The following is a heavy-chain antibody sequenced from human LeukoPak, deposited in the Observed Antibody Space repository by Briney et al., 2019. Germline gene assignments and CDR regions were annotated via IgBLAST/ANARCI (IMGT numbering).Heavy chain of an antibody. D-gene: IGHD3-16*01. Sequence: SGGSLRLSCAASGYTFSSYAMSWVRQAPGKGLEWVSAISGSGGSTYYADSVKGRFTISRDNSKNTLYLQMNSLRAEDTAVYYCANADVGGYLAYFQHWGQGTLVTVSS. CDR1: GYTFSSYA. CDR3: ANADVGGYLAYFQH. CDR2: ISGSGGST. V-gene: IGHV3-23*01. J-gene: IGHJ1*01.